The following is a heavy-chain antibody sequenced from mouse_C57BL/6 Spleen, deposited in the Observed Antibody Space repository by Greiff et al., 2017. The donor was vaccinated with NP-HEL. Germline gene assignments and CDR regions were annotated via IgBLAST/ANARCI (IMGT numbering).Heavy chain of an antibody. D-gene: IGHD1-1*01. CDR3: ARDEDYYGSSFYWYFDV. CDR2: ISDGGSYT. CDR1: GFTFSSYA. J-gene: IGHJ1*03. Sequence: EVKLMESGGGLVKPGGSLKLSCAASGFTFSSYAMSWVRQTPEKRLEWVATISDGGSYTYYPDNVKGRFTISRDNAKNNLYLQMSHLKSEDTAMYYCARDEDYYGSSFYWYFDVWGTGTTVTVSS. V-gene: IGHV5-4*01.